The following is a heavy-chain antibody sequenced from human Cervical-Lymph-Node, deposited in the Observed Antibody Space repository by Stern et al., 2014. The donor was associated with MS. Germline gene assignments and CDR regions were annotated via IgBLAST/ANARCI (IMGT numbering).Heavy chain of an antibody. D-gene: IGHD6-19*01. CDR2: IIPIFGTA. CDR1: GGTFSSYA. Sequence: QVQLVESGAEVKKPGASVKVSCKASGGTFSSYAISWVRQAPGQGLEWMGGIIPIFGTANYAQKFHGRVTITADESTITAYMELSSLRSEDTAVYYCARAGLRYSSGWRYFDYWGQGTLVTVSS. CDR3: ARAGLRYSSGWRYFDY. V-gene: IGHV1-69*01. J-gene: IGHJ4*02.